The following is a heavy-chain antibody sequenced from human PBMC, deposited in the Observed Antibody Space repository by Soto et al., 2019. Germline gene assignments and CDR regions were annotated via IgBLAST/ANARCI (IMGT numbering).Heavy chain of an antibody. Sequence: PGGSLRHSGAASGFTFSSYAMHWVRQAPGKGLEWVSTINGGGSDSYYADSAKGRFTISRGTSNNTLYLQVNSLRADDTAVYYCAKVSASGSGTYTKRNCYYHYYGMDVWGQGTTVTVSS. CDR1: GFTFSSYA. V-gene: IGHV3-23*01. D-gene: IGHD3-10*01. J-gene: IGHJ6*02. CDR2: INGGGSDS. CDR3: AKVSASGSGTYTKRNCYYHYYGMDV.